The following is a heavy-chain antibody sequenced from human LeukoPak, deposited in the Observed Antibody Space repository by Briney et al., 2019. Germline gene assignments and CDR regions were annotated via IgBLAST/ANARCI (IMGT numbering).Heavy chain of an antibody. CDR3: ARRPWNSGTFHNYYGMDV. CDR1: GYSFTNYW. V-gene: IGHV5-51*01. CDR2: VYPGNFDT. D-gene: IGHD3-10*01. Sequence: GESLKISCKGSGYSFTNYWIAWVRQMPGKGLGGMGIVYPGNFDTRYSRSFQGQVTIAADKSISTAYLQWSSLKASDTAMYFCARRPWNSGTFHNYYGMDVWGQGTTVTVSS. J-gene: IGHJ6*02.